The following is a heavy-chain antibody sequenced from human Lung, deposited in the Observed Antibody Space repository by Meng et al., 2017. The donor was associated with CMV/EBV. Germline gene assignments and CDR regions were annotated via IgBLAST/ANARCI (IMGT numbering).Heavy chain of an antibody. CDR3: ARGDQLFNCFDY. J-gene: IGHJ4*02. CDR1: GYTFSSYA. Sequence: SCEASGYTFSSYAMHWVRQAPGKGLEWVAVLSYDGSNKFYADSVKGRFTISRDNSKNTLFLQMNRLRAEDTAVYYCARGDQLFNCFDYWGQGRLVTVSS. CDR2: LSYDGSNK. D-gene: IGHD1-1*01. V-gene: IGHV3-30*04.